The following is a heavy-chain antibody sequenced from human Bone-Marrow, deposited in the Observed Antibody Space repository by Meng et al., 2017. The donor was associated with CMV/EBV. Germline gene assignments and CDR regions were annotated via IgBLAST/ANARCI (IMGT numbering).Heavy chain of an antibody. Sequence: SETLSLTCTVSGGSISSYYWSWIRQPPGKGLEWIGYIYYSGSTYYNPSLKSRVTISVDTSKNQFSLKLSSVTAADAAVYYCASLYCSSTSYFPARPRTGYYYYGMDVWGQGTTVTVSS. D-gene: IGHD2-2*01. CDR2: IYYSGST. CDR1: GGSISSYY. V-gene: IGHV4-59*12. J-gene: IGHJ6*02. CDR3: ASLYCSSTSYFPARPRTGYYYYGMDV.